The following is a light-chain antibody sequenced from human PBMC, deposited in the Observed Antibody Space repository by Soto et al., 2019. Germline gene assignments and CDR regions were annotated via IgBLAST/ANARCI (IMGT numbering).Light chain of an antibody. CDR3: QQYSSPPRT. V-gene: IGKV3-20*01. CDR1: QSVSSNY. CDR2: VAS. J-gene: IGKJ1*01. Sequence: EIVLTQSPGTLSLSPGERATLSCRASQSVSSNYLAWYQQKPGQSPRLLIYVASTRPTGIPDRFSGSGSGTDFTLTISRLEPEDFAVYYCQQYSSPPRTFGQGNKVEVK.